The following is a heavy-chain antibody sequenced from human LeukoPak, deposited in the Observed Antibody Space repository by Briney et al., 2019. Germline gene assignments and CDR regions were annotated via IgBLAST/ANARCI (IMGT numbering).Heavy chain of an antibody. D-gene: IGHD4-17*01. Sequence: PSQTLSLTCTVSGGSVSSGRFSWTWIRQHPGKGLEWVGCIYYSGSTYYNPSLKSRVTISVDTSKNQFSLKLSSVTAADTAVYYCASTTTDYWGQGTLVTVSS. CDR3: ASTTTDY. CDR1: GGSVSSGRFS. J-gene: IGHJ4*02. V-gene: IGHV4-30-2*03. CDR2: IYYSGST.